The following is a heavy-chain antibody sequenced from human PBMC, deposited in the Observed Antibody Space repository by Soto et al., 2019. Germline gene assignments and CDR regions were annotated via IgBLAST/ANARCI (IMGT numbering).Heavy chain of an antibody. CDR2: IYYSGGT. CDR3: ARPSGSYLYYFDY. D-gene: IGHD1-26*01. J-gene: IGHJ4*02. V-gene: IGHV4-59*08. CDR1: GGSISSYY. Sequence: SETLSLTCTVSGGSISSYYWSWIRQPPGKGLEWIGYIYYSGGTNYNPSLKSRVTISVDTSKNQFSLKLSSVTAADTAVYYCARPSGSYLYYFDYWGQGTLVTVSS.